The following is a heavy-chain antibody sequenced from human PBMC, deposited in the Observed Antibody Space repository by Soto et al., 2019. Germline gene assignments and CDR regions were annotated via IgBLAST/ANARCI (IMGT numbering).Heavy chain of an antibody. CDR1: GYTFPSHG. V-gene: IGHV1-18*01. Sequence: SVKVSFKASGYTFPSHGISWVRQAPGQGLEGMGWISASNCNTNYAQKLQGRLTMPTNTPTHTAYLPLRNQRSDDTARHDLPRVPGSSSWYYYYYYGMDVWGQGTTVTVSS. CDR3: PRVPGSSSWYYYYYYGMDV. D-gene: IGHD6-13*01. CDR2: ISASNCNT. J-gene: IGHJ6*02.